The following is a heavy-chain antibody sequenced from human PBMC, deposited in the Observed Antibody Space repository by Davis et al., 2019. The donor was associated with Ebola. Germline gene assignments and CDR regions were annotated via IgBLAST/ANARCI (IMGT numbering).Heavy chain of an antibody. Sequence: PGGSLRLSCAASGFTLSSYWMSWVRQAPGKGLEWVANINQDGSEKYYVDSEKGRFTISRDNSENTLYLQMNSLRPEDTALYYCTRDDFGTIDYWGPGTLVTVSS. J-gene: IGHJ4*02. CDR2: INQDGSEK. CDR1: GFTLSSYW. CDR3: TRDDFGTIDY. D-gene: IGHD4-17*01. V-gene: IGHV3-7*01.